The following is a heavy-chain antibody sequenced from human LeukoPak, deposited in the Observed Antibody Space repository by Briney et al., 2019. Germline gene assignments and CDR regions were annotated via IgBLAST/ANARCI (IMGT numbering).Heavy chain of an antibody. Sequence: SVKVSCKASGGTFSSYAISWVRQAPGQGLEWMGGIIPIFGTANYAQKLQGRVTITADESTSTAYMELSSLRSEDTAVYYCARDGVEMATAYFDYWGQGTLVTVSS. D-gene: IGHD5-24*01. CDR2: IIPIFGTA. J-gene: IGHJ4*02. CDR1: GGTFSSYA. V-gene: IGHV1-69*13. CDR3: ARDGVEMATAYFDY.